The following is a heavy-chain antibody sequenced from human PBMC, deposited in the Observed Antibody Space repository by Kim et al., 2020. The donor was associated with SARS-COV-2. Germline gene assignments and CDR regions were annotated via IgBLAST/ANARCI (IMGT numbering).Heavy chain of an antibody. D-gene: IGHD3-9*01. V-gene: IGHV1-69*04. CDR2: IIPILGIA. J-gene: IGHJ6*01. Sequence: SVKVSCKASGGTFSSYAISWVRQAPGQGLEWMGRIIPILGIANYAQKFQGRVTITADKSTSTAYMELSSLRSEDTAVYYCAVAWDYDILTGRPIYGMDVGSQGTTVTVSS. CDR1: GGTFSSYA. CDR3: AVAWDYDILTGRPIYGMDV.